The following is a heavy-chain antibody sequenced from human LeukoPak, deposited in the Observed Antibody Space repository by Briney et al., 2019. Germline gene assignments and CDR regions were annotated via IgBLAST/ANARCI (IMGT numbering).Heavy chain of an antibody. CDR1: GFTFSSYS. J-gene: IGHJ3*02. D-gene: IGHD3-22*01. V-gene: IGHV3-23*01. Sequence: PGGSLRLSCAASGFTFSSYSMNWVRQAPGKGLEWVSAISGSGGSTYYADSVKGRFTISRDNSKNTLYLQMNSLRAEDTAVYYCAKVGDYYDSSGYYLVDAFDIWGQGTMVTVSS. CDR3: AKVGDYYDSSGYYLVDAFDI. CDR2: ISGSGGST.